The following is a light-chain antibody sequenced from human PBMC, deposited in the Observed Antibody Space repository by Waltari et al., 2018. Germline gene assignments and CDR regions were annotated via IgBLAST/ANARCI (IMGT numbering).Light chain of an antibody. CDR1: QSVRGT. CDR3: QHYVRLPVT. V-gene: IGKV3-20*01. CDR2: AAS. J-gene: IGKJ1*01. Sequence: ELVLTQSPGTLSLSPGERATLSCRASQSVRGTLAWYQQKPGQPPRLLIYAASIRATGIPDRFSGSGSGTDFTLTISRLEPEDFAVYYCQHYVRLPVTFGQGTKVEIK.